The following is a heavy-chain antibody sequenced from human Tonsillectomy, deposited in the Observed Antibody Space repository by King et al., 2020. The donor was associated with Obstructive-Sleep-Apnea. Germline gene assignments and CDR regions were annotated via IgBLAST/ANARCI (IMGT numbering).Heavy chain of an antibody. D-gene: IGHD3-10*01. CDR1: GGSFSGYY. CDR3: ARGRYYGSGSYDPPDY. Sequence: VQLQQWGAGLLKPSETLSLTCAVSGGSFSGYYWSWIRQPPGKGLEWIGEITHSGSTNYNPSLKSRVTISVDTSRNQFSLKLSSVTAADTAVYYCARGRYYGSGSYDPPDYWGQGTLVTVSS. J-gene: IGHJ4*02. V-gene: IGHV4-34*01. CDR2: ITHSGST.